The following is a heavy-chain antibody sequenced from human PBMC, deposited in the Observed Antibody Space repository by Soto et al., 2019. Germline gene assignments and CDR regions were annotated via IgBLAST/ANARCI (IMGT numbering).Heavy chain of an antibody. J-gene: IGHJ3*02. V-gene: IGHV1-69*01. CDR3: ARGGGGSYTRGVAFDI. Sequence: QVQLVQSGAEVKKPGSSVKVSCKASGGTFSSYAISWVRQAPGQGLKCMGGIIPIFGTANYAQKLQGRVTITADESTSTAYMELSSLRSEDTAVYYCARGGGGSYTRGVAFDIWGQGTMVTVSS. CDR2: IIPIFGTA. CDR1: GGTFSSYA. D-gene: IGHD1-26*01.